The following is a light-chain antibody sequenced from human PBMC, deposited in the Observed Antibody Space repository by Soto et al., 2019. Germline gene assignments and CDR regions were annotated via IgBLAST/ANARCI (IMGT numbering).Light chain of an antibody. Sequence: QSALTQPASVSGSPGQSITISCTGTSSDVGSYNFVSWYQQHPGKAPKLMIYEGTKRPSGVSNRFSASKSGNTASLTISGLQAEDEAVYHCCSYAGSTTYVVFGGGTKLTVL. CDR2: EGT. J-gene: IGLJ2*01. V-gene: IGLV2-23*01. CDR1: SSDVGSYNF. CDR3: CSYAGSTTYVV.